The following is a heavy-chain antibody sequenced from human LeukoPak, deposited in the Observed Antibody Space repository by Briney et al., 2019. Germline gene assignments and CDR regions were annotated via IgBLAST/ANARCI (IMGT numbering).Heavy chain of an antibody. CDR2: INSDGSST. CDR3: ATPPDGGSGYDLDY. V-gene: IGHV3-74*01. CDR1: GFTFSSYW. J-gene: IGHJ4*02. D-gene: IGHD5-12*01. Sequence: GGSLRLSCAASGFTFSSYWMHWVRQAPGKGLVWVSRINSDGSSTSYADSVKGRFTISRDNAKNTLYLQMNSLRAEDTAVYYCATPPDGGSGYDLDYWDQGTLVTVSS.